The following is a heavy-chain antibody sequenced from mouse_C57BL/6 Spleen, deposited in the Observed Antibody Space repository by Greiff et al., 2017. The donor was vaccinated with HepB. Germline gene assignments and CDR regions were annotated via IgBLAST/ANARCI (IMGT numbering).Heavy chain of an antibody. V-gene: IGHV1-66*01. D-gene: IGHD1-1*01. CDR1: GYSFTSYY. CDR3: ASGYYGSSRYYYAMDY. Sequence: VMLVESGPELVKPGASVKISCKASGYSFTSYYIHWVKQRPGQGLEWIGWIYPGSGNTKYNEKFKGKATLTADTSSSTAYMQLSSLTSEDSAVYYCASGYYGSSRYYYAMDYWGQGTSVTVSS. J-gene: IGHJ4*01. CDR2: IYPGSGNT.